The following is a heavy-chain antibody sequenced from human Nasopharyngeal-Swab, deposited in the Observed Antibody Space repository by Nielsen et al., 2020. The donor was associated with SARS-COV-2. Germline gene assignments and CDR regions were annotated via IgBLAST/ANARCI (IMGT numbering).Heavy chain of an antibody. CDR1: GGSISNYH. Sequence: SENLSLTCSVSGGSISNYHWNWIRQPPGKGLEWIGYIYYSGSTNYNPSLKSRVTISVDTSKNQFSLKLSSVTAADTAVYYCARRGEGYGDYLDYWGQGTLVTVSS. J-gene: IGHJ4*02. D-gene: IGHD4-17*01. CDR3: ARRGEGYGDYLDY. CDR2: IYYSGST. V-gene: IGHV4-59*08.